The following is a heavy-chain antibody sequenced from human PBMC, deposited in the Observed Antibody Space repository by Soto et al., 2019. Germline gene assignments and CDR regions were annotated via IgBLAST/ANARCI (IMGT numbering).Heavy chain of an antibody. CDR1: GFTFSSYA. J-gene: IGHJ2*01. D-gene: IGHD4-17*01. Sequence: EVQLLESGGGLVQPGGSLRLSCAASGFTFSSYAMSWVRQAPGKGLEWVSAISGSGGSTYYADSVKGRFTISRDNSKHTLYLQMNSLRAEDTAVYYCANTPPSAVTTGWYFDLWGRGTLVTVSS. CDR3: ANTPPSAVTTGWYFDL. CDR2: ISGSGGST. V-gene: IGHV3-23*01.